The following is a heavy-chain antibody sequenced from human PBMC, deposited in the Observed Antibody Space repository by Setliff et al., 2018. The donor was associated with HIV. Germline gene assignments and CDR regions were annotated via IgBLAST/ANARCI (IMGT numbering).Heavy chain of an antibody. D-gene: IGHD3-3*01. V-gene: IGHV3-30*04. CDR3: ASSYPNYNYGNYDFWSGYYHDDAFDI. CDR1: AFTFSNHN. J-gene: IGHJ3*02. Sequence: GGSLRLSCAVSAFTFSNHNIHWVRQAPGKGLEWVAFISYDGNKKYYADSVKGRFTISRDNSKNTLYLQMDSLRTEDTAVYYCASSYPNYNYGNYDFWSGYYHDDAFDIWGQGTMVTVSS. CDR2: ISYDGNKK.